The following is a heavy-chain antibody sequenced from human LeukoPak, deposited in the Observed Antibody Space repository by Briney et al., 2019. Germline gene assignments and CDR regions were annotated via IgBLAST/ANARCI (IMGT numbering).Heavy chain of an antibody. V-gene: IGHV4-59*01. CDR2: IYYSGST. CDR3: ARNSIAAALCYFDY. Sequence: SETLSLTCTVSGGSISSYYWSWIRQPPGKGLEWIGYIYYSGSTNYNPSLKSRVTISVDTSKNQFSLKLSSVTAADTAVYYCARNSIAAALCYFDYWGQGTLVTVSS. D-gene: IGHD6-13*01. J-gene: IGHJ4*02. CDR1: GGSISSYY.